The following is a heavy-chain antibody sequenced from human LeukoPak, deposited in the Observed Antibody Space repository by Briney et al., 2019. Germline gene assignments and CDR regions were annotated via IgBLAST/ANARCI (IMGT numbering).Heavy chain of an antibody. CDR1: GFTFNSYS. V-gene: IGHV3-21*01. J-gene: IGHJ6*03. D-gene: IGHD5-18*01. Sequence: PGGSLRLSCAASGFTFNSYSMNWVRQAPGKGLEWVSSISSSSSYIYYADSVKGRFTISRDNAKNSLYLQMNSLRAEDTAVYYCARGDNSYGLYYYYYYMVVWGKGTTVTISS. CDR2: ISSSSSYI. CDR3: ARGDNSYGLYYYYYYMVV.